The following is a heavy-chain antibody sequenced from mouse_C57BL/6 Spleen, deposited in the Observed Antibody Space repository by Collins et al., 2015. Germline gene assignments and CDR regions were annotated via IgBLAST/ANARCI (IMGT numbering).Heavy chain of an antibody. V-gene: IGHV9-3*01. CDR2: INTYSGVP. Sequence: QIQLVQSGPELKKPGETVKISCKASGYTFTTYGMSWVKQAPGKGLKWMGWINTYSGVPTYADDFKGRFAFSLETSASTAYLQINNLKNKDTATYFCARHYGSSYGWYFDVWGTGTTVTVSS. J-gene: IGHJ1*03. CDR3: ARHYGSSYGWYFDV. CDR1: GYTFTTYG. D-gene: IGHD1-1*01.